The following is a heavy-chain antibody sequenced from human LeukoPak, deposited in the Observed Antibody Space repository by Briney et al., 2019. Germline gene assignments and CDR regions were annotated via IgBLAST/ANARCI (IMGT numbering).Heavy chain of an antibody. CDR2: IYYSGST. V-gene: IGHV4-59*08. D-gene: IGHD4-23*01. J-gene: IGHJ2*01. CDR1: GGSISSYY. Sequence: PSETLSLTCTVSGGSISSYYWSWIRQPPGKGLEWIGYIYYSGSTNYNPSLKSRVTISVDTSKNQFSLKLSSVTAADTAVYYCARLDGGNWYFDLWGRGTLVTVSS. CDR3: ARLDGGNWYFDL.